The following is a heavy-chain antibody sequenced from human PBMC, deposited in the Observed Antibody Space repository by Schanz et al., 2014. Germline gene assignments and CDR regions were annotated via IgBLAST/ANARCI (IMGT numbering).Heavy chain of an antibody. Sequence: EVQLVESGGDLVQPGGSQRLSCAASGFIVSSTYMTWVRQAPGKGLEWVSSISPSSSYIYYADSVKGRFTISRDNAKNSLYLQMNSLRAEDTAVYYCAKRNHDMQSLPLDYWGQGTLVIVSS. CDR1: GFIVSSTY. V-gene: IGHV3-21*04. J-gene: IGHJ4*02. CDR2: ISPSSSYI. D-gene: IGHD3-9*01. CDR3: AKRNHDMQSLPLDY.